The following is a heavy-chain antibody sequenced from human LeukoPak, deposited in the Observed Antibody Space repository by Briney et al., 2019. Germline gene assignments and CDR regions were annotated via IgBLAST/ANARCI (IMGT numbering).Heavy chain of an antibody. Sequence: GGSLRLSCAASGFTFSTYRMNWVRQAPGKGLEWVSSITSSSSYIYYADSLKGRFTISRDNAKNSLYLQMNSLRAVDTAVYYCARASAGTLDLLDYWGQGTLVTVSS. CDR1: GFTFSTYR. CDR3: ARASAGTLDLLDY. J-gene: IGHJ4*02. V-gene: IGHV3-21*01. CDR2: ITSSSSYI. D-gene: IGHD6-13*01.